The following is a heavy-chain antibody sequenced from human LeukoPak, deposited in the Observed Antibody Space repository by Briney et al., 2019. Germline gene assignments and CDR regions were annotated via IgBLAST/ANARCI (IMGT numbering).Heavy chain of an antibody. CDR2: ISGIGSTI. D-gene: IGHD5-18*01. CDR3: ARVRSGYSHENYFDY. Sequence: PGGSLRLSCAASGFTFSNYEMNWFRQAPGKGLEWVSYISGIGSTIYYADSVKGRFTISRDNAKDSLYLQMNSLRAEGTAVYYCARVRSGYSHENYFDYWGQGTLVTVSS. V-gene: IGHV3-48*03. CDR1: GFTFSNYE. J-gene: IGHJ4*02.